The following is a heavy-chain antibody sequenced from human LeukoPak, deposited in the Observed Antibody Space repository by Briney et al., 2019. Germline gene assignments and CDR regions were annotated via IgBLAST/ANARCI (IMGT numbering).Heavy chain of an antibody. D-gene: IGHD3-10*01. J-gene: IGHJ5*02. CDR2: VSESGGT. CDR1: DGSLSGYY. CDR3: ARHLWFGELFFDP. Sequence: SETLSLTCGVYDGSLSGYYWTWIRQPPGKGLEWIGEVSESGGTNYNPSLKSRVTISVDTSKNQFSLKLSSVTAADTAVYYCARHLWFGELFFDPWGQGTLVTVSS. V-gene: IGHV4-34*01.